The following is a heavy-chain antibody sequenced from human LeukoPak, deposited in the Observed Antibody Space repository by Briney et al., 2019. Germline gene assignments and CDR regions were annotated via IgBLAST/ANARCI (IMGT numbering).Heavy chain of an antibody. D-gene: IGHD2-15*01. CDR1: GYAFTSYY. J-gene: IGHJ6*02. CDR3: ARVSGYCSGGSCYGLPSHGMDV. Sequence: ASVNVSCKAFGYAFTSYYIQWVRQAPGQGLEWMGIINPSGGSTTYAQKFQGRVTMTRDTSTSTVYMEMSSLRSEDTAVYYCARVSGYCSGGSCYGLPSHGMDVWGQGTTVTVSS. CDR2: INPSGGST. V-gene: IGHV1-46*01.